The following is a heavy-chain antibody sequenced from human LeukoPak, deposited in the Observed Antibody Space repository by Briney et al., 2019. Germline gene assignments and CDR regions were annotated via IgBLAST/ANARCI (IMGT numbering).Heavy chain of an antibody. CDR2: IYYSGST. Sequence: SETLSLTCTVPGDSISSVGYSWSWIRQPPGKGLEWIGYIYYSGSTNYNPSLKGRVTVSADRPKNQFSLKLTSVTAADTAVYYCARGVLRFLADGFDIWGQGTMVTVSS. J-gene: IGHJ3*02. CDR1: GDSISSVGYS. V-gene: IGHV4-30-2*01. D-gene: IGHD3-3*01. CDR3: ARGVLRFLADGFDI.